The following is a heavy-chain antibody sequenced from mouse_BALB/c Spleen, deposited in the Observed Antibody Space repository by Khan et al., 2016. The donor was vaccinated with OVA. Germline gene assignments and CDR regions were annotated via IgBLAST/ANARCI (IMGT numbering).Heavy chain of an antibody. J-gene: IGHJ2*01. V-gene: IGHV9-3-1*01. CDR3: ARGVYYYFDY. CDR2: INTYTGEP. Sequence: QIQLVQSGPELKKPGETVKISCKASGYTFTNYGMNWVKQAPGKGLKWMGWINTYTGEPTYADDFKGRFAFSLETSASTAYLQINNLKNEDTATYFCARGVYYYFDYWGQGNTLTGSS. CDR1: GYTFTNYG. D-gene: IGHD2-1*01.